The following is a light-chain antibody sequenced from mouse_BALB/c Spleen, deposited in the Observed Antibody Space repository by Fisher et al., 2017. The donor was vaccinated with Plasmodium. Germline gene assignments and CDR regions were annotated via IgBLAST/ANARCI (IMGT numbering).Light chain of an antibody. Sequence: DIVITQSPATLSVTPGDRVSLSCRASQTISNYLHWYQQKSHESPRLLINYTSQSISGIPSRFSGSGSGTDFTLIINSVETEDFGMYFCQHSNSWPLTFGAGTKLELK. CDR2: YTS. V-gene: IGKV5-45*01. CDR3: QHSNSWPLT. CDR1: QTISNY. J-gene: IGKJ5*01.